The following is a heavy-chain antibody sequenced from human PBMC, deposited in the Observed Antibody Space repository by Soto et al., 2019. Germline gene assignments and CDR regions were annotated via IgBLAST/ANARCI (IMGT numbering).Heavy chain of an antibody. CDR2: ISGSGGTT. V-gene: IGHV3-23*01. CDR1: GFIFAGYA. D-gene: IGHD6-19*01. J-gene: IGHJ4*02. CDR3: ARGISSGWYYFDY. Sequence: PVGSLRLSCAASGFIFAGYAVSWVRQAPEKGLEWVSAISGSGGTTYYADSVKGRFTISRDNSNNTLYLQMTSLRAEDTAVYYCARGISSGWYYFDYWGLGTLVTVSS.